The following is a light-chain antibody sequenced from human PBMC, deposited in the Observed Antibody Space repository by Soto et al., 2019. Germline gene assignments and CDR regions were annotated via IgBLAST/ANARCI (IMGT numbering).Light chain of an antibody. CDR2: XRT. CDR1: SDDVGAYNS. J-gene: IGLJ1*01. CDR3: CSSAPESTYV. Sequence: QSALTQPASVSGSPGQSITISCTGTSDDVGAYNSVSWYQQLPHKAPQVILYXRTPRPSGVSTRFSGSTSGNAASLTISGLHADDEADYFCCSSAPESTYVFGTGTKVTVL. V-gene: IGLV2-23*01.